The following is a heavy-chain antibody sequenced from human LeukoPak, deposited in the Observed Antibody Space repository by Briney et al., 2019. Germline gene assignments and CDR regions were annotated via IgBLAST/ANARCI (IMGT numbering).Heavy chain of an antibody. CDR2: INPNSGGT. V-gene: IGHV1-2*04. J-gene: IGHJ4*02. D-gene: IGHD6-19*01. Sequence: ASVKVSCKASGYTFTGYYMHWVRQAPGQGLEWMGWINPNSGGTNYAQKFQGWVTMTTDTSTSTAYMELRSLRSDDTAVYYCARDQVEGDYDSSGWYIDYWGQGTLVTVSS. CDR1: GYTFTGYY. CDR3: ARDQVEGDYDSSGWYIDY.